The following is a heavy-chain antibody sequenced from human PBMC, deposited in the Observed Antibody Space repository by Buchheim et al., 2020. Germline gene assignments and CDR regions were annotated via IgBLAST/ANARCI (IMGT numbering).Heavy chain of an antibody. J-gene: IGHJ6*02. V-gene: IGHV4-34*01. D-gene: IGHD3-22*01. CDR2: INHSGST. CDR3: ARWRGSSGYYDYYYYGMDV. Sequence: QVQLQQWGAGLLKPSETLSLTCAVYGGSFSGYYWSWIRQPPGKGLEWIGEINHSGSTNYNPSLKSRVTISVDTSKNQFSLKLSSVTAAYTAVYYCARWRGSSGYYDYYYYGMDVWGQGTT. CDR1: GGSFSGYY.